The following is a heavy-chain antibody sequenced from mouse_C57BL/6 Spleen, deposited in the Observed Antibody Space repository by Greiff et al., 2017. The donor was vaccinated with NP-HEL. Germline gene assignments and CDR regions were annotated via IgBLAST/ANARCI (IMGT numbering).Heavy chain of an antibody. Sequence: QVQLQQPGAELVRPGSSVKLSCKASGYTFTSYWMDWVKQRPGQGLEWIGNIYPSDSETHYNQKFKDKATLTVAKSSSTAYMQLSSLTSEDSAVYYGARRGGSWFAYWGQGTLVTVSA. CDR2: IYPSDSET. CDR1: GYTFTSYW. J-gene: IGHJ3*01. CDR3: ARRGGSWFAY. V-gene: IGHV1-61*01.